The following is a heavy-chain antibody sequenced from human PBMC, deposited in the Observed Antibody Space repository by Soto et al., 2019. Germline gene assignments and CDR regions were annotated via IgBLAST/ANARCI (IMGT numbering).Heavy chain of an antibody. CDR1: GGSISSYY. CDR2: VYYTGTT. J-gene: IGHJ4*02. D-gene: IGHD4-17*01. CDR3: ARDTVLTGMFDF. Sequence: PSETLSLTCTVSGGSISSYYWSWIRQPPGKGLEWIASVYYTGTTNYNPSLGSRVTISIDAPENQISLKLTSVTAADTAFYYCARDTVLTGMFDFWGQGTLVTVSS. V-gene: IGHV4-59*01.